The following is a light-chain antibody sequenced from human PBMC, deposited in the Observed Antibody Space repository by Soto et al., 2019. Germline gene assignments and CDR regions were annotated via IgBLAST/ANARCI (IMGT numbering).Light chain of an antibody. CDR3: QQYENYWT. J-gene: IGKJ1*01. V-gene: IGKV3-20*01. CDR2: GAS. CDR1: QSVSSSY. Sequence: EIVFKHSPGTLFSSTRERATLSCRASQSVSSSYLAWYQQKPGQAPRLLIYGASSRATGIPDRFSGSGSGTEFTLTISNLQPDEFATYYCQQYENYWTFGQGTKVDIK.